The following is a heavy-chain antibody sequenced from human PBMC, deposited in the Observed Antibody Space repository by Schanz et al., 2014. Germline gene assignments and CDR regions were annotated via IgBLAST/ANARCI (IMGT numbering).Heavy chain of an antibody. CDR2: IHHSGST. Sequence: QVQLQQWGAGLLKPSETLSLTCAVYGGSFSGYYWTWIRQPPGKGLEWIGEIHHSGSTNYNPSLKGRVTRQVDTSKNQSSRKLRSVTAVDTAVYYCASKGLTTDAFDIWGQGTMVTVSS. CDR1: GGSFSGYY. D-gene: IGHD2-8*01. V-gene: IGHV4-34*01. J-gene: IGHJ3*02. CDR3: ASKGLTTDAFDI.